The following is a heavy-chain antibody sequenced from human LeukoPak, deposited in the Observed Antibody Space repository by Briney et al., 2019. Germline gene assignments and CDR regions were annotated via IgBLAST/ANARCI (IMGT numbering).Heavy chain of an antibody. CDR2: LQFDGRNK. CDR1: GFTFSSYG. CDR3: AKLDDYGDYYFDY. V-gene: IGHV3-30*02. D-gene: IGHD4-17*01. J-gene: IGHJ4*02. Sequence: GGSLRLSCIASGFTFSSYGMHWVRQAPGKGLEWLTFLQFDGRNKYYADSVKGRFTISKDNSKNTLYLQMNSLRAEDTAVYYCAKLDDYGDYYFDYWGQGTLVTVSS.